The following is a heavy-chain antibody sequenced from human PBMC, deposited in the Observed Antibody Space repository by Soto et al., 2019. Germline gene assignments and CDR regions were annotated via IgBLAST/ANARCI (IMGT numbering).Heavy chain of an antibody. CDR2: INGGKGNT. V-gene: IGHV1-3*01. CDR1: GYSFSTYA. CDR3: ARGKGMEENYYYHGMEV. D-gene: IGHD1-1*01. J-gene: IGHJ6*02. Sequence: QVQVVQSGAEVKKPGASVKVSCKASGYSFSTYAMHWVRQAPGQGLEWMGWINGGKGNTKYSQKFKDRVTISRDTSASAGYMELSSLRFEDTAVYYCARGKGMEENYYYHGMEVWGPGTTVTVS.